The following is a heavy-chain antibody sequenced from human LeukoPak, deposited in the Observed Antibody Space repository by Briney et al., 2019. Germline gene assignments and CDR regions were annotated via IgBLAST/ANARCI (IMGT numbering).Heavy chain of an antibody. V-gene: IGHV4-59*08. CDR3: ARLAYYYDSSGPNYYYYYMDV. Sequence: ASETLSLTCTVSGGSISSYYWSWIRQPPGKGLEWIGYIYYSGSTNYNPSLKSRVTISVDTSKNQFSLKLSSVTAADTAVYYCARLAYYYDSSGPNYYYYYMDVWGKGTTVTVSS. CDR1: GGSISSYY. J-gene: IGHJ6*03. CDR2: IYYSGST. D-gene: IGHD3-22*01.